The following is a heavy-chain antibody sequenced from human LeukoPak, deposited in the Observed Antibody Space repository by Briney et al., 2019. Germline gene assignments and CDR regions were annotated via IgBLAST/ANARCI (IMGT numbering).Heavy chain of an antibody. CDR1: GGSLSGYY. CDR2: IYHSGST. Sequence: SETLSLTCAVYGGSLSGYYWGWIRQPPGKGLEWIGSIYHSGSTYYNPSLKSRVTISVDTSKNQFSLKLSSVTAADTAVYYCGSLGELWSSVDYWGQGTLVTVSS. CDR3: GSLGELWSSVDY. J-gene: IGHJ4*02. D-gene: IGHD3-16*01. V-gene: IGHV4-38-2*01.